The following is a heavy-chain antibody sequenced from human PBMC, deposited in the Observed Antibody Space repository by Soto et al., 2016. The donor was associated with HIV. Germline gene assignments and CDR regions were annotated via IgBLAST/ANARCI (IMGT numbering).Heavy chain of an antibody. D-gene: IGHD3-22*01. CDR2: INSDGSST. CDR1: GFTFSDYW. CDR3: ARVXHYYDSSSYYSPYLTF. J-gene: IGHJ4*02. V-gene: IGHV3-74*01. Sequence: EVQLVESGGGLVQSGGSLRLSCAASGFTFSDYWMHWVRQAPGKGLVWVSRINSDGSSTSYADSVKGRFTISRDNAKNTLYLQMNSLGAEDTAVYYCARVXHYYDSSSYYSPYLTFWGQGTLVTVSS.